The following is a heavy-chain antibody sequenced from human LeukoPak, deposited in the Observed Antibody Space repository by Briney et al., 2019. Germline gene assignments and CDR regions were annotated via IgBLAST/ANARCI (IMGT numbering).Heavy chain of an antibody. CDR3: AKCSDTIVPCSFDY. CDR1: GYTFTSYD. CDR2: MNPNSGNT. V-gene: IGHV1-8*03. J-gene: IGHJ4*02. D-gene: IGHD2/OR15-2a*01. Sequence: ASVKVSCKASGYTFTSYDINWVRQATGQGLEWMGWMNPNSGNTGYAQKFQGRVTITRNTSISTAYMELSSLRSEDTAVYYCAKCSDTIVPCSFDYWGQGTLVTVSS.